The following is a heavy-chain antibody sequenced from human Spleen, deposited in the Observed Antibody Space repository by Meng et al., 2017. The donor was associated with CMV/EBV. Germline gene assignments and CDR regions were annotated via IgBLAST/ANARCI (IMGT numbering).Heavy chain of an antibody. CDR1: GDSISRYY. J-gene: IGHJ4*02. V-gene: IGHV4-59*12. Sequence: SETLSLTCTVSGDSISRYYWGWIRQSPGKGLEWIGYIYYSGTTNYNPSLKSRVTISVGTSKNQFSLTLSSVTAADTAVYYCARAGGTGTGFHWGQGTLVTVSS. D-gene: IGHD1/OR15-1a*01. CDR3: ARAGGTGTGFH. CDR2: IYYSGTT.